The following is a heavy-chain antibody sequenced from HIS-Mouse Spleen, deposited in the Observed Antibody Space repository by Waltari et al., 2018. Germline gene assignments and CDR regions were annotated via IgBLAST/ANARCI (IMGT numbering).Heavy chain of an antibody. J-gene: IGHJ4*02. CDR1: GYTFTSYD. CDR3: ARGHDYSNYFDY. Sequence: QVQLVQSGAEVKKPGASVKVSCKASGYTFTSYDINWVRQATGQGLEWMGGVNPNRGNTGYAQKFQGRVTMTRNTSISTAYMELSSLRSEDTAVYYCARGHDYSNYFDYWGQGTLVTVSS. D-gene: IGHD4-4*01. V-gene: IGHV1-8*01. CDR2: VNPNRGNT.